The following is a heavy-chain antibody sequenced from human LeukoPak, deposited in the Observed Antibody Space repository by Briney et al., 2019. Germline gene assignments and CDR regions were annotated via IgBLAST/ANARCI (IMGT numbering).Heavy chain of an antibody. D-gene: IGHD6-13*01. J-gene: IGHJ4*02. V-gene: IGHV3-9*01. CDR2: ISWNSGSI. Sequence: PGGSLRLSCAASGFTFDDYAMHWVRQAPGKGLEWVSGISWNSGSIGYADSVKGRFTISRDNAKNSLYLQMNSLRAEDTAVYYCARIPSSWYRPVDYWGQGTLVTVSS. CDR1: GFTFDDYA. CDR3: ARIPSSWYRPVDY.